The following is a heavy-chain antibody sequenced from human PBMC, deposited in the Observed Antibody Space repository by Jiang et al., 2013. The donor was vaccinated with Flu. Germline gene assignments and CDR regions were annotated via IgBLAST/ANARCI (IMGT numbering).Heavy chain of an antibody. J-gene: IGHJ3*02. D-gene: IGHD2-2*03. V-gene: IGHV1-3*01. Sequence: SGAEVKKPGASVKVSCKASGYTFTSYAMHWVRQAPGQRLEWMGWINAGNGNTKYSQKFQGRVTITRDTSASTAYMELSSLRSEDTAVYYCARATGDCSSTSCQGLISRPYAFDIWGQGTMVTVSS. CDR2: INAGNGNT. CDR3: ARATGDCSSTSCQGLISRPYAFDI. CDR1: GYTFTSYA.